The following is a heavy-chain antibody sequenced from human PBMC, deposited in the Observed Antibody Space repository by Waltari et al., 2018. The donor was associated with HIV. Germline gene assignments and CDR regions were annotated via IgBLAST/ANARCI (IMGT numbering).Heavy chain of an antibody. J-gene: IGHJ4*02. CDR2: LYSNGNS. CDR3: AKDGDY. V-gene: IGHV4-4*07. CDR1: GDSITTSY. Sequence: QVQLQESGPGLVKPSETLSLTCTVSGDSITTSYWDWIRQPAGKGLEWIGRLYSNGNSYFNPSLSSRLTMSIDTSKNNFFLKLRSVTAADTAIYYCAKDGDYWGQGTLVTVSS.